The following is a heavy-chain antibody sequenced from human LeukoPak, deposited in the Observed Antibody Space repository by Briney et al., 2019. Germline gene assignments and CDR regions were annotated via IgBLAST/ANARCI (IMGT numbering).Heavy chain of an antibody. J-gene: IGHJ4*02. CDR3: AREPPGY. CDR1: GGSVTSGNDY. Sequence: ASETLSLTCTVSGGSVTSGNDYWNWIRQPAGKGLEWIGRIYTNGGASCNPSLKSRVTISIDASKNQFSLKLSSVTAADTAVYYCAREPPGYWGQGILVTVSS. CDR2: IYTNGGA. V-gene: IGHV4-61*02.